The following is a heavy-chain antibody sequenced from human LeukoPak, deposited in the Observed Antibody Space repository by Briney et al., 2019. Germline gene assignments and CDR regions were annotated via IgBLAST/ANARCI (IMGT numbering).Heavy chain of an antibody. D-gene: IGHD3-22*01. Sequence: SETLSLTCTVSGDSISSSSYYWSWIRQPPGKGLEWIGYIYYSGSTNYNPSLKSRVTISVDTSKNQFSLKLSSVTAADTAVYYCARHGISSGYYYWGQGTLVTVSS. V-gene: IGHV4-61*05. J-gene: IGHJ4*02. CDR3: ARHGISSGYYY. CDR1: GDSISSSSYY. CDR2: IYYSGST.